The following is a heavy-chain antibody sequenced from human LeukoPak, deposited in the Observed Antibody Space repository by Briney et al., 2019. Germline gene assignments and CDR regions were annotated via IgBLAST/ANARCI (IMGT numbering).Heavy chain of an antibody. CDR2: INPNSGGT. V-gene: IGHV1-2*02. CDR1: GGTFSSYG. Sequence: ASVKLSCKASGGTFSSYGINWVRQAPGQGLEWMGWINPNSGGTNYAQKFQGRVTMTRDTSISTAYMELSRLRSDDTAVYYCARGRWELSGWFDPWGQGTLVTVSS. D-gene: IGHD1-26*01. J-gene: IGHJ5*02. CDR3: ARGRWELSGWFDP.